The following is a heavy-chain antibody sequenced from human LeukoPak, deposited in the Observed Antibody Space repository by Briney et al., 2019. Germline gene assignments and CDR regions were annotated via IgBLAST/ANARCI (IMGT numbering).Heavy chain of an antibody. CDR2: IYKSGST. J-gene: IGHJ4*02. CDR1: GDSMNSYY. V-gene: IGHV4-59*01. D-gene: IGHD5-18*01. Sequence: SETLSLTCAVYGDSMNSYYWSWIRQPPGKGLEWIGYIYKSGSTNYNPSLKSRITISVDTSKNQFSLKLTSVTAADTAVYYCARGGGETYSYGYYFDYWGQGTLVTVSS. CDR3: ARGGGETYSYGYYFDY.